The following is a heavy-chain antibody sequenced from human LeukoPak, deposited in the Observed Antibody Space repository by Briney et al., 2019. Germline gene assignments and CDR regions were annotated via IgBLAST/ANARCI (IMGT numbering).Heavy chain of an antibody. CDR2: ISYDGSNK. CDR1: GFTFSSYG. V-gene: IGHV3-30*03. D-gene: IGHD5-12*01. CDR3: ARGPGYAVGDAFDI. Sequence: GGSLRLSCAASGFTFSSYGMHWVRQAPGKGLEWVAVISYDGSNKYYADSVKGRFTISRDNSKNTLYLQMNSLRAEDTAVYYCARGPGYAVGDAFDIWGQGTMVTVSS. J-gene: IGHJ3*02.